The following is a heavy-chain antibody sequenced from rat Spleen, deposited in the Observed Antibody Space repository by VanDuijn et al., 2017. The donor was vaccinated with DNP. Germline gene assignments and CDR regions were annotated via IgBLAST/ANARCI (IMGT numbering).Heavy chain of an antibody. J-gene: IGHJ4*01. CDR3: TRDLGYRYNYDYVMDA. D-gene: IGHD1-5*01. CDR2: MWYDGDT. Sequence: QVQLKESGPGLVQPSQTLSLTCTVSGFSLTGNNVHWVRQPSGKGPEWMGRMWYDGDTAYNSALKSRLSISRDTSKNQVFLKMNSLQTDDTGTYYCTRDLGYRYNYDYVMDAWGQGASVTVSS. CDR1: GFSLTGNN. V-gene: IGHV2-63*01.